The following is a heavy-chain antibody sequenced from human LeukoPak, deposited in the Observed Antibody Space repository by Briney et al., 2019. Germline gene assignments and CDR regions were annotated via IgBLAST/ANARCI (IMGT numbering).Heavy chain of an antibody. CDR2: IYYSGST. V-gene: IGHV4-39*07. Sequence: SETLSLTCTVSGGSISSSSYHWGWIRQPPGKGLEWIGSIYYSGSTYYNPSLKSRVTISVDTSKNQFSLKLSSVTAADTAVYYCARDGYPVFDAFDIWGQGTMVTVSS. CDR3: ARDGYPVFDAFDI. CDR1: GGSISSSSYH. D-gene: IGHD1-1*01. J-gene: IGHJ3*02.